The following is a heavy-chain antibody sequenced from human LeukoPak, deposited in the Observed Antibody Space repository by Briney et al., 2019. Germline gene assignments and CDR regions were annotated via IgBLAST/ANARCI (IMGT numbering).Heavy chain of an antibody. V-gene: IGHV1-2*02. J-gene: IGHJ4*02. CDR1: GYPFTVYY. D-gene: IGHD5-24*01. CDR2: VNPNSGGT. Sequence: AGSVRVSCKASGYPFTVYYMHWVPEARGQGFEWVGWVNPNSGGTNYAQKFQGRVTMTRDTSISTAYMELSRLRSDDPAVYYCARESHGYNFIRILAYWGQGTLVTVSS. CDR3: ARESHGYNFIRILAY.